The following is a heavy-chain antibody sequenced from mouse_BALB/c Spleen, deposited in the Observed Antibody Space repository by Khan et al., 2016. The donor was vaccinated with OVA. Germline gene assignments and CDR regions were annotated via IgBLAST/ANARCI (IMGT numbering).Heavy chain of an antibody. D-gene: IGHD4-1*01. CDR3: SRGKDWDDFDC. Sequence: VQLQQSGAVLARPGASVKMSCKASGYSFTSYCMHWVIQRPGQGPQWIGAIFPGNGVTTYKQEFKDKAKLTAGTSANTAYLAFISRTNEDSAVYFCSRGKDWDDFDCWGQGTPLTVSS. CDR2: IFPGNGVT. V-gene: IGHV1-5*01. CDR1: GYSFTSYC. J-gene: IGHJ2*01.